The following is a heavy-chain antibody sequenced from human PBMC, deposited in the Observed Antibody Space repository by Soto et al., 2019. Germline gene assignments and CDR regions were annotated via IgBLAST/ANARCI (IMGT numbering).Heavy chain of an antibody. V-gene: IGHV1-3*05. Sequence: QVKLVQSGAEEKKPGASVKVSCKASGYTFTSYAMHWVRQAPGQRLEWMGWINAGNGNTKYSQKLQGRVTITRDTPASTAYMELSSLRSEDTAVYYCARDPSYYGMDVWGQGTTVTVSS. CDR2: INAGNGNT. CDR1: GYTFTSYA. CDR3: ARDPSYYGMDV. J-gene: IGHJ6*02.